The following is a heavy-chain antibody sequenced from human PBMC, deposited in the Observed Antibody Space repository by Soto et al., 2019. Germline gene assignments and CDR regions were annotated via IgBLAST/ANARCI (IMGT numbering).Heavy chain of an antibody. CDR1: GYTFNNYD. V-gene: IGHV1-8*02. Sequence: ASVKVSCKASGYTFNNYDIHWVRQAPGHGLEWMGWMNPNSGNTGYAQNFRGRVTMTQNTAIGTAYMELSSLRSDDTTTYYCTRAYGAETFDFWGQGTRVTVSS. D-gene: IGHD3-10*01. J-gene: IGHJ5*01. CDR3: TRAYGAETFDF. CDR2: MNPNSGNT.